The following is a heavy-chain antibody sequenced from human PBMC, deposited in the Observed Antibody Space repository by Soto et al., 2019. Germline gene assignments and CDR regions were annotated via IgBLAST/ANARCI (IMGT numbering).Heavy chain of an antibody. V-gene: IGHV1-46*01. CDR2: INPSDRTT. CDR3: ASAPTMRGAYVDY. CDR1: GYSFTSYY. Sequence: ASVKVSCKTSGYSFTSYYIHWVRQAPRQGLEWVGIINPSDRTTYYAQRFQGRVTMTSDTSTSTVYMELSSLRSEDTAVYYCASAPTMRGAYVDYWGQGALVTVSS. J-gene: IGHJ4*02.